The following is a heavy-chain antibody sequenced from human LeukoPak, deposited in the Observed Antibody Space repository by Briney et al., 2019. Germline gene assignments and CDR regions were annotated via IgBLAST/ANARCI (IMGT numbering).Heavy chain of an antibody. V-gene: IGHV4-59*01. CDR2: IDYSGST. J-gene: IGHJ4*02. CDR1: GGSISSYY. Sequence: PSETLSLTCTVSGGSISSYYWSWIRQPPGKGLEWIGYIDYSGSTNYNPSLKSRVTISVDTSKNQFSLKLSSVTAADTAVYYCARTTFGWVDTAMATGDFDYWGQGTLVTVSS. D-gene: IGHD5-18*01. CDR3: ARTTFGWVDTAMATGDFDY.